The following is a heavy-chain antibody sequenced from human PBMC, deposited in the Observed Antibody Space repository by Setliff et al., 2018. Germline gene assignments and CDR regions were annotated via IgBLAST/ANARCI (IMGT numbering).Heavy chain of an antibody. J-gene: IGHJ5*02. CDR2: ISSSSSYI. Sequence: GGSLRLSCTASGFTFSSYSMNWVRQAPGKGLEWVSSISSSSSYIYYADSVKGRFTISRDNAKNSLYLQMNSLRAEDTAVYYCARDKLRFLENWFDPWGQGTLVTVSS. CDR3: ARDKLRFLENWFDP. D-gene: IGHD3-3*01. CDR1: GFTFSSYS. V-gene: IGHV3-21*01.